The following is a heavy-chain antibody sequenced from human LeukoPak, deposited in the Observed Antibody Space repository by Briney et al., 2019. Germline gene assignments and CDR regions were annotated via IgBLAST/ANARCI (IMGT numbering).Heavy chain of an antibody. D-gene: IGHD3-16*02. J-gene: IGHJ3*02. CDR2: MSGSGGST. V-gene: IGHV3-23*01. CDR3: AKAFPGLRVWGSYPDAFDI. CDR1: GFTFSSYA. Sequence: PGGSLRLSCAASGFTFSSYAMSWIRQAPGKGLEWVSAMSGSGGSTYYADSVKGRFTISRDNSKNTLYLQMNSLRAEDTAVYYCAKAFPGLRVWGSYPDAFDIWGQGTMVTVSS.